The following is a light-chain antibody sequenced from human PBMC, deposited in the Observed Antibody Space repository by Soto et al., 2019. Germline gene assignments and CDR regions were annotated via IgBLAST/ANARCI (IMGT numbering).Light chain of an antibody. CDR1: QSVGSY. J-gene: IGKJ5*01. V-gene: IGKV3-11*01. Sequence: IVMTQSPATLSLSPGERATLSCRASQSVGSYLAWYQQKPGQAPRLLIFDASNRATGIPARLSDSGSETDFTLTISSLEPEDFAVYYCQHRSIWPVSFGQGTRLEIQ. CDR2: DAS. CDR3: QHRSIWPVS.